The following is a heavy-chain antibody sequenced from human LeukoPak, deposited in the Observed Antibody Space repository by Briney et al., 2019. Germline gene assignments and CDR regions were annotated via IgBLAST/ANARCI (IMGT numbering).Heavy chain of an antibody. V-gene: IGHV4-39*01. Sequence: KPSETLSLTCNVSGGSLGDDSYYWGWIRKSPGTGLEWIGSVYYRGTTLYTPSLKNRVTISVDTSKNQFSLRLSSVTAADTAVYYCARQHYFSDISGYYEDYWGQGTLVIVSS. J-gene: IGHJ4*02. CDR1: GGSLGDDSYY. CDR2: VYYRGTT. CDR3: ARQHYFSDISGYYEDY. D-gene: IGHD3-22*01.